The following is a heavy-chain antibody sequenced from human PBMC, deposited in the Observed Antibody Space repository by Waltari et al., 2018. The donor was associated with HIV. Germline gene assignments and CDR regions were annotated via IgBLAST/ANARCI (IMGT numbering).Heavy chain of an antibody. CDR3: ARWDSSGYYDY. J-gene: IGHJ4*02. CDR2: TRNKANSYTT. V-gene: IGHV3-72*01. Sequence: EVQLVESGGGLVQPGGSLRLSCAASGFTFSDHYMDWVRQAPGKGLEWVGRTRNKANSYTTEYAASVKGIFTISRDDSKNSLYLQMNSLKTEDTAVYYCARWDSSGYYDYWGQGTLVTVSS. D-gene: IGHD3-22*01. CDR1: GFTFSDHY.